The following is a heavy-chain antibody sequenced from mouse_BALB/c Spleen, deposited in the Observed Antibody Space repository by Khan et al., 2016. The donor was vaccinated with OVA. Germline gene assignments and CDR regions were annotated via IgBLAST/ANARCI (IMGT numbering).Heavy chain of an antibody. J-gene: IGHJ4*01. CDR3: ARDGSRYNYAMDY. CDR2: ISYNGST. Sequence: EVQLVESGPGLVKPSQSLSLTCTVTGYSITSDYAWNWIRQFPGNKLEWMGYISYNGSTNYNPSLKSRIFITRDTSKNQFFLQLNSVTSEDTATYYCARDGSRYNYAMDYWGQGTAVTVSS. CDR1: GYSITSDYA. V-gene: IGHV3-2*02. D-gene: IGHD2-3*01.